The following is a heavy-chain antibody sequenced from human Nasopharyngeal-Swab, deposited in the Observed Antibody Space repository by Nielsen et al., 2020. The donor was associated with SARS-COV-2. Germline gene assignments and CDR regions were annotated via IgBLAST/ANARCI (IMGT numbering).Heavy chain of an antibody. D-gene: IGHD3-3*01. CDR3: ARGGLLRFGNMDV. V-gene: IGHV3-21*01. J-gene: IGHJ6*03. Sequence: GESPKISCAASGFTFSSYSMNWVRQAPGKGLEWVSSISSSSSYIYYADSVKGRFTISRDNAKNSLYLQMNSLRAEDTAVYYCARGGLLRFGNMDVWGKGTTVTVSS. CDR1: GFTFSSYS. CDR2: ISSSSSYI.